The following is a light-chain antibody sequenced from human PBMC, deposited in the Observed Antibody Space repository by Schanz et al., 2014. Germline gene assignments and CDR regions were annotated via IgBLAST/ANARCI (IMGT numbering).Light chain of an antibody. J-gene: IGLJ1*01. CDR2: EDW. Sequence: SYELTQPPSVSVSPGQTASITCSGDDLGNKYICWYQQKPGQSPVLVIFEDWKRPSGIPERFSGSTSGTTATLTISGTQAMDEADYYCQAGDSGAVVFGPGTKLTVL. CDR3: QAGDSGAVV. CDR1: DLGNKY. V-gene: IGLV3-1*01.